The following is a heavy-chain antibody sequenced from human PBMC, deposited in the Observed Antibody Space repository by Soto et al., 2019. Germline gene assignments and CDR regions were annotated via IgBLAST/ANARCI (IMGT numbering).Heavy chain of an antibody. J-gene: IGHJ4*02. Sequence: QVHLVQSGAVVENPGASVKVSCKASGYTFTNFGINWVRQAPGQGLEWMGWITPYNGNANYPQKHQDRLTITTDTSTNTAYLELRSLRSDDTDVYFCARARMFSGAHHDYWGQGTRVTVSS. CDR1: GYTFTNFG. V-gene: IGHV1-18*04. CDR3: ARARMFSGAHHDY. D-gene: IGHD1-26*01. CDR2: ITPYNGNA.